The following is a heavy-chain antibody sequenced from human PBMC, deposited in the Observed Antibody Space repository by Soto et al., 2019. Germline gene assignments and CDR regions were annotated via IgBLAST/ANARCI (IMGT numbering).Heavy chain of an antibody. V-gene: IGHV3-30-3*01. J-gene: IGHJ4*02. D-gene: IGHD5-18*01. CDR2: ISYDGSNK. Sequence: QVQLVESGGGVVQPGRSLRLSCAASGFTFSSYAMHWVRQAPGKGLEWVAVISYDGSNKYYADSVKGRFTISRDNSKNTLYLQMNSLRAEDTAVYYCAGSIQLWTRIDYWGQGTLVTVSS. CDR1: GFTFSSYA. CDR3: AGSIQLWTRIDY.